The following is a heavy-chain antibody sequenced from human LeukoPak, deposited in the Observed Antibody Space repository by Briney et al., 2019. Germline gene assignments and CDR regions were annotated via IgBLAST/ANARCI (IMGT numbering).Heavy chain of an antibody. CDR2: INHSGST. V-gene: IGHV4-34*01. CDR1: GGPFSGYY. D-gene: IGHD5-18*01. CDR3: ARAAGEDTAWHGGSDY. Sequence: SDTLSLTCAVCGGPFSGYYWRWMRQPPGKGLEWIGEINHSGSTNYNPSLKSRVTISVDTSKNQFSLKLSSVTAADTAVYYCARAAGEDTAWHGGSDYWGQGTLVTVSS. J-gene: IGHJ4*02.